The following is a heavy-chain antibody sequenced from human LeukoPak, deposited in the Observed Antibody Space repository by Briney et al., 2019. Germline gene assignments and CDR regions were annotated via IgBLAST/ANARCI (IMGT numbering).Heavy chain of an antibody. CDR3: ARVGPTQLLRYFDWLSLAWFDP. J-gene: IGHJ5*02. CDR1: GGIFSSYA. V-gene: IGHV1-69*01. Sequence: ASVRVSCKASGGIFSSYAISWVRQAPGQGLEWMGGIIPIFGTANYAQKFQGRVTITADESTSTAYMELSSLRSEDTAVYYCARVGPTQLLRYFDWLSLAWFDPWGQGTLVTVPS. D-gene: IGHD3-9*01. CDR2: IIPIFGTA.